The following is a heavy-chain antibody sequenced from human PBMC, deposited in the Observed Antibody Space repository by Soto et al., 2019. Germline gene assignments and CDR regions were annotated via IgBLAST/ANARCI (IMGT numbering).Heavy chain of an antibody. V-gene: IGHV1-8*01. CDR2: MNAKSGDK. Sequence: QAHLEQSGAEVKRPGASVKVSCKASGYTFSDFDINWLRQASGQGPGLMGWMNAKSGDKFFAQRFQGKFNMTWDTSLSTAYMEVGSLTSDDTAMYYCARGNPFNYAGFDVWGQGTTVAVSS. CDR3: ARGNPFNYAGFDV. J-gene: IGHJ6*02. CDR1: GYTFSDFD. D-gene: IGHD3-16*01.